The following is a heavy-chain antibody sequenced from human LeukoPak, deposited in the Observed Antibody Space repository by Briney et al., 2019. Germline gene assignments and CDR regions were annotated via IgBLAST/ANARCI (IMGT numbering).Heavy chain of an antibody. CDR3: ARVGGYCSGGSCYSRGHDAFDI. CDR1: GGSISSSSYY. D-gene: IGHD2-15*01. V-gene: IGHV4-39*07. CDR2: IYYSGST. Sequence: SETLSLTCTVSGGSISSSSYYWGWIRQPPGKGLEWIGSIYYSGSTYYNPSLKSRVTISVDTSKNQFSLKLSSVTAADTAVYYCARVGGYCSGGSCYSRGHDAFDIWGQGTMVTVSS. J-gene: IGHJ3*02.